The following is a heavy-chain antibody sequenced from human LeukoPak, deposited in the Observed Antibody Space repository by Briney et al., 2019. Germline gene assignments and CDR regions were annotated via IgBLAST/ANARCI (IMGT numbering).Heavy chain of an antibody. V-gene: IGHV3-23*01. CDR1: GFTFSSYA. D-gene: IGHD5-24*01. Sequence: GGSLRLSCAASGFTFSSYAMGWVRQAPGKGLEWVSAISAGGGSTYYADSVKGRFTISRDNSKSTLYLQMDSLRAEDTAVYYCAKRGLTGGLQPLDYWGQGTLVTVSS. CDR2: ISAGGGST. J-gene: IGHJ4*02. CDR3: AKRGLTGGLQPLDY.